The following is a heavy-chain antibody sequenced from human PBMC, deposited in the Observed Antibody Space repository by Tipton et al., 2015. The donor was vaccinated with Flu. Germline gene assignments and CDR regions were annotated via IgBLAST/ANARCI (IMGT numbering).Heavy chain of an antibody. CDR1: GDSISSGRFY. CDR3: ARFYPYIRCAMDV. V-gene: IGHV4-61*02. D-gene: IGHD2-15*01. J-gene: IGHJ6*02. CDR2: IYNIGST. Sequence: TLSLTCTVSGDSISSGRFYWSWIRQPAGKGLEWFGRIYNIGSTNYSPALKTRVTISSDTSKNQFSLKLSSVTAADTSVYYCARFYPYIRCAMDVWGQGTTVSVS.